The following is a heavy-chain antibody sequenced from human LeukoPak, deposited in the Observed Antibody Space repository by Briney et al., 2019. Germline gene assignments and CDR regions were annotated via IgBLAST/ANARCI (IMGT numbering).Heavy chain of an antibody. J-gene: IGHJ3*02. CDR2: INHSGST. Sequence: SETLSLTCAVYGGSFSGYYWSGIRQPPGKGLEWIGEINHSGSTYYNPSLKSRVTISVDRSKNQFSLKLSSVTAADTAVYYCARDDSMELRSNAFDIWGQGTMVTVSS. V-gene: IGHV4-34*01. D-gene: IGHD1-26*01. CDR1: GGSFSGYY. CDR3: ARDDSMELRSNAFDI.